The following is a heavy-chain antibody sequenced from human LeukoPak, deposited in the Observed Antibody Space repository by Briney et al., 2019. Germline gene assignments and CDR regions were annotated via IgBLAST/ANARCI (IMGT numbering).Heavy chain of an antibody. CDR3: ARVGSEDIVVVPAAIPSIAFDY. V-gene: IGHV4-59*01. CDR2: IYYSGST. J-gene: IGHJ4*02. Sequence: SETLSLTCTVSGGSISSYYWSWIRQPPGKGLEWIGYIYYSGSTNYNPSLKSRVTISVDTSKNQFSLKLSSVTAADTAVYYCARVGSEDIVVVPAAIPSIAFDYWGQGTLVTVSS. CDR1: GGSISSYY. D-gene: IGHD2-2*02.